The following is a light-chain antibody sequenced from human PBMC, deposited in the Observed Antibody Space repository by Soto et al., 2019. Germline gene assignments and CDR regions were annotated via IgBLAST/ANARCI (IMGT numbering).Light chain of an antibody. CDR1: QHVSSN. CDR2: RAS. J-gene: IGKJ2*03. V-gene: IGKV3-15*01. Sequence: EIAMTQSPATLSVSPGESATLSCRASQHVSSNLAWYRQKPGQAPTLHIYRASTRATGIPATFSGSGAGTGFTITISSLQSEDVAVYDFQQYNKWPYSFGQGSKLEI. CDR3: QQYNKWPYS.